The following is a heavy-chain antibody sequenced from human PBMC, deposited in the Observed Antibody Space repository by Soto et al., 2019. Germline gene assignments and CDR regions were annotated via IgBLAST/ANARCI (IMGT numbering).Heavy chain of an antibody. CDR1: GYTFSNFW. J-gene: IGHJ4*02. D-gene: IGHD6-13*01. CDR3: ARSPRSSPYFDF. V-gene: IGHV5-51*01. Sequence: GESLKISCQCSGYTFSNFWIGWVRQLPGQGLEWMGIIYPGDHETRYSPSFLGKVTISAETSINTAYLQWSSLEASDSAFYFCARSPRSSPYFDFWGQGALVTVSS. CDR2: IYPGDHET.